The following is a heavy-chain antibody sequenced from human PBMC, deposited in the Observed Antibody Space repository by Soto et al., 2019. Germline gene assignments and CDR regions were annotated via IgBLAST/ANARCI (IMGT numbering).Heavy chain of an antibody. CDR3: AREVGMVRRFDY. V-gene: IGHV3-33*01. CDR2: IWYDGSNK. Sequence: GGSLRLSCAASGFTFSSYGMHWVRQAPGKGLEWVAVIWYDGSNKYYADSVKGRFTISRDNSKNTLYLQMNSLRAEDTAVYYCAREVGMVRRFDYWGQGTLVTVSS. D-gene: IGHD3-10*01. CDR1: GFTFSSYG. J-gene: IGHJ4*02.